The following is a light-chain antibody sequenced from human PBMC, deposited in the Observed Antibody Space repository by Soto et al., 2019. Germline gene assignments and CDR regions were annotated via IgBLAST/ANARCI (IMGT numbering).Light chain of an antibody. Sequence: QAVVTQEPSLTVSPGGTVTLTCGSSTGGVTSGHYPYWFQQKPGQAPRTLIYGTSSKHSWTPARFSGSLLGGKAALTLSGAQPEDEAEYNCLLSYSGARVFGGGTKLTVL. CDR2: GTS. V-gene: IGLV7-46*01. CDR3: LLSYSGARV. CDR1: TGGVTSGHY. J-gene: IGLJ3*02.